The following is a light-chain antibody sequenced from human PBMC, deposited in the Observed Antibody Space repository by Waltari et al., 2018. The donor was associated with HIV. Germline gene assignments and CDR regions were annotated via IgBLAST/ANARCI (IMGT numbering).Light chain of an antibody. V-gene: IGLV2-8*01. J-gene: IGLJ2*01. CDR1: SSDIGAYDF. Sequence: HSALTQPPSASRSLGPSVTISCTGSSSDIGAYDFASWFQQHPHSAPRPLLYEVTMRPRVPPDRFSGTRSGNTAFLNIYGLQPDDTAAYFCSSYGDNGRVLFGGGTNLTVL. CDR2: EVT. CDR3: SSYGDNGRVL.